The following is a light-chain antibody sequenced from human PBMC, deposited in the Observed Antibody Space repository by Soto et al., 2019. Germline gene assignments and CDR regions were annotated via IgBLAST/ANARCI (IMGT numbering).Light chain of an antibody. CDR2: GAS. V-gene: IGKV3-20*01. CDR1: QSVSAKY. Sequence: EVVLTQSPGTLSLSPGESATLSCRASQSVSAKYLAWYQQKPGQAPRLLIHGASSRATGIPDRFSGSGSGTDFTLTISRLEPEDFAVYYCQQYGHSPPLYTFGQGTKLEIK. CDR3: QQYGHSPPLYT. J-gene: IGKJ2*01.